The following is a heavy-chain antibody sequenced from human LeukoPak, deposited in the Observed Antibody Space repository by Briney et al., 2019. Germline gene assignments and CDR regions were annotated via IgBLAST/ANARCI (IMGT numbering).Heavy chain of an antibody. CDR3: ARAHPGDYSDFQFDY. J-gene: IGHJ4*02. D-gene: IGHD4-11*01. CDR2: ISSSSRYI. Sequence: PGGSLRLSCAASGFTFSSYTMNWVRQAPGKGLEWVSSISSSSRYIYYADSLKGRFTISRDNAKNSLYLQMNSLRAEDTAVYYCARAHPGDYSDFQFDYWGQGTLVTVS. CDR1: GFTFSSYT. V-gene: IGHV3-21*01.